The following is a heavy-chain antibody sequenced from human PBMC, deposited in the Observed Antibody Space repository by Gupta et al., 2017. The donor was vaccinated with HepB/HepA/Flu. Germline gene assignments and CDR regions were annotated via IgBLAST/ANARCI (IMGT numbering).Heavy chain of an antibody. CDR3: ASGDYNNYGPY. Sequence: EVQLVESGGGLVKPGGSLTLSCAASGFTFSSYSMNWVRQAPGKGLEWVSSISSGSVYIYYADSVKGRFTISRDNAKSSVYLQMTSLRAEDTAMYYCASGDYNNYGPYWGQGTLVTVSS. D-gene: IGHD4-11*01. CDR2: ISSGSVYI. V-gene: IGHV3-21*01. J-gene: IGHJ4*02. CDR1: GFTFSSYS.